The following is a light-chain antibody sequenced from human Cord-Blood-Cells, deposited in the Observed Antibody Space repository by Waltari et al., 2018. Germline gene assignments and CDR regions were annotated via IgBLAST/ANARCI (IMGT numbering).Light chain of an antibody. CDR2: GAS. CDR3: QQYNNWPRT. Sequence: IAIPPSTATLSVSPGDRATLSCRASQSVSSNLAWYQQTPGQAPRLLIYGASTRATGIPARFSGSGSGTEFTLTISSLQSEDFAVYYCQQYNNWPRTFGQGTKVEIK. CDR1: QSVSSN. J-gene: IGKJ1*01. V-gene: IGKV3-15*01.